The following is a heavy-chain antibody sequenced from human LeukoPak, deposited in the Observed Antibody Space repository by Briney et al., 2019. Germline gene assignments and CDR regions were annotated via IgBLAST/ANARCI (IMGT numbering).Heavy chain of an antibody. CDR1: GFTFSGYW. J-gene: IGHJ4*02. CDR3: ARDGGGFDY. Sequence: GGSLRLSCAASGFTFSGYWMSWVRQAPGKGLEWVANIKQDGSEKYYVDSVKGRFTISRDNAKNSLYLQMNSLRAEDTAVYYCARDGGGFDYWGQGTLVTVSS. CDR2: IKQDGSEK. D-gene: IGHD2-15*01. V-gene: IGHV3-7*01.